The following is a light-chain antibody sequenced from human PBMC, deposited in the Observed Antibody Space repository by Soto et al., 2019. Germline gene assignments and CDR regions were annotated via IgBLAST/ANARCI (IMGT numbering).Light chain of an antibody. CDR3: ATWDDSLNGPV. V-gene: IGLV1-44*01. CDR1: SSNIGSYS. J-gene: IGLJ2*01. CDR2: NNN. Sequence: QSALTQPPSASGTPGQRVTISCSGSSSNIGSYSVNWYQQVPGTAPKLLIYNNNQWPSGVPDRFSGSKSGASASLAISGLQSEDEADYYCATWDDSLNGPVFGGGTKLTVL.